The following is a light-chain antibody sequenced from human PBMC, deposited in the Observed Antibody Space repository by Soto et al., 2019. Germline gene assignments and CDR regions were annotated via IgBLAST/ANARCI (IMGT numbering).Light chain of an antibody. J-gene: IGKJ4*01. CDR2: SAS. Sequence: EAVMTQSPVTLSVSPGERATLSCRASQSVTTNLAWYQQKPGQAPRLLIYSASTRAAGIPDRFSGSGSGTEFTLTISSLQSEEFAVYYWQQYNNWPPLTFGGGTKVEIK. V-gene: IGKV3-15*01. CDR1: QSVTTN. CDR3: QQYNNWPPLT.